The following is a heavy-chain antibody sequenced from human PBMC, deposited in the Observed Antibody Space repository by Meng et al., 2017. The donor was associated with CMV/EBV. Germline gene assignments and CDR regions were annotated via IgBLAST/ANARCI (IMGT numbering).Heavy chain of an antibody. D-gene: IGHD1-26*01. CDR1: GGTFSTLA. V-gene: IGHV1-69*01. J-gene: IGHJ4*02. CDR2: ITPVFETA. Sequence: QVALVRSGGGVEKPGSSVKGSCKTSGGTFSTLAISGLRQAPGEGLEWMGGITPVFETANYAERFQDRVTITADDSTTTAYMELSSLRADDTALYFCARGGDSWYSDYWGQGTLVTVSS. CDR3: ARGGDSWYSDY.